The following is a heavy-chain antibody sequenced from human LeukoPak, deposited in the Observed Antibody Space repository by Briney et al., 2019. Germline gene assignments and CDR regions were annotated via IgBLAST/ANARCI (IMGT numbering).Heavy chain of an antibody. CDR3: ATTSGSYRFDP. J-gene: IGHJ5*02. D-gene: IGHD1-26*01. V-gene: IGHV3-74*01. CDR1: GFTFSRYW. Sequence: GGSLRLSCAASGFTFSRYWMHWVRQAPGKGLVWVSRINSVGSSTNYADSVKGRFTISRDNAKNTLFLQMNSLRAEDTAVYYCATTSGSYRFDPWGQGTLVTVSS. CDR2: INSVGSST.